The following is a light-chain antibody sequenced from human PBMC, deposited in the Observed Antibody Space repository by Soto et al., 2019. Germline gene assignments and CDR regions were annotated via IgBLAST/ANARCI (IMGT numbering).Light chain of an antibody. J-gene: IGKJ1*01. CDR1: QSVSSS. V-gene: IGKV3-15*01. CDR3: QQYNNWPPWT. CDR2: GAS. Sequence: IVLTQSPGTLSLSPWERATLSCRASQSVSSSSLAWYQQKPGQAPRLLIYGASTRATGIPARFSGSGSGTEFTLTISSLQSEDFAVYSCQQYNNWPPWTFGQGTKVDI.